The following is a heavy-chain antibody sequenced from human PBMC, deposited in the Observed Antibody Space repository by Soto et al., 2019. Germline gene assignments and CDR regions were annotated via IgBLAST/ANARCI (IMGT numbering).Heavy chain of an antibody. CDR2: IYYSGST. D-gene: IGHD5-18*01. V-gene: IGHV4-31*03. CDR1: GGSISSGGYY. CDR3: ARVGYSYGYAFDY. J-gene: IGHJ4*02. Sequence: SETLSLTCTVSGGSISSGGYYLSWIRQHPGKGLEWIGYIYYSGSTYYNPSLKSRVTISVDTSKNQFSLKLSSVTAADTAVYYCARVGYSYGYAFDYWGQGTLVTVSS.